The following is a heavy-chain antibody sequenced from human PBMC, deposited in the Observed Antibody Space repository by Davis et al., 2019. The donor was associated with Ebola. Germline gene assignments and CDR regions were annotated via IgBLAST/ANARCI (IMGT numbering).Heavy chain of an antibody. CDR2: ISSSSTTI. J-gene: IGHJ4*02. CDR1: GFSFSSYS. Sequence: PGGSLRLSCAASGFSFSSYSMNWVRQAPGKGLEWVSYISSSSTTIHFADSVKGRFTISRDNAKDSLYLQMTSLRDEDTAIYYCAKASRYSSDFDYWGQGILVTVSS. V-gene: IGHV3-48*02. CDR3: AKASRYSSDFDY. D-gene: IGHD6-25*01.